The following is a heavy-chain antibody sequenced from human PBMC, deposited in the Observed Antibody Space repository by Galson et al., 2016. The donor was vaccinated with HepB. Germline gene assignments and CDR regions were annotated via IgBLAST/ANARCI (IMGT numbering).Heavy chain of an antibody. CDR1: GFIFSSYA. Sequence: SLRLSCAASGFIFSSYAMRWVRQAPGKGLDWVSVIRGSGRTTFYADSVKGRFTISRDNSKNTLFLQMDSLTAEDSSIYFSAKVETTAFLPFDFWGQGTLVTVSS. CDR3: AKVETTAFLPFDF. V-gene: IGHV3-23*01. D-gene: IGHD5-18*01. CDR2: IRGSGRTT. J-gene: IGHJ4*02.